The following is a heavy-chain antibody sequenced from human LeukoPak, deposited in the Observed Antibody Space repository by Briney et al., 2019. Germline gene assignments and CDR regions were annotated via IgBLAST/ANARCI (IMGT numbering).Heavy chain of an antibody. CDR2: FDPEDGEP. V-gene: IGHV1-24*01. J-gene: IGHJ4*02. Sequence: GASVKVSCEVSGYTLTELSIYWVRQAPGKGLEWMGGFDPEDGEPIYAQKFQGRVTMTDDISTDIVYMELSSLGSEDTAVYYCARDLDEVVVGGWDYWGQGTLVTVSS. D-gene: IGHD2-15*01. CDR1: GYTLTELS. CDR3: ARDLDEVVVGGWDY.